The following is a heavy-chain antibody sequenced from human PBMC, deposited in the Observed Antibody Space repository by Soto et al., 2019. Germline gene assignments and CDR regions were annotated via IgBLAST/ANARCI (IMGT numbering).Heavy chain of an antibody. D-gene: IGHD3-16*02. CDR1: GITFSDHD. V-gene: IGHV3-72*01. CDR3: VLWVGGIINY. CDR2: SRTRADNYAT. J-gene: IGHJ4*02. Sequence: EVQLVESGGGLVQPGGSLRLSCAISGITFSDHDIDWVRQAAGKGLEWLGRSRTRADNYATDYAASVKGRFTFSRDDSTSSLSLQMRSLKTGDTAMYYCVLWVGGIINYWGQGTLVTVSS.